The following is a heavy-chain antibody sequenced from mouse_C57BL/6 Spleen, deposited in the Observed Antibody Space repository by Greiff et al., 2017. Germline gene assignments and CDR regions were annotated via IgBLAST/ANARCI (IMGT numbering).Heavy chain of an antibody. CDR2: FHPYNDDT. V-gene: IGHV1-47*01. CDR1: GYTFTTYP. Sequence: VKLMESGAELVKPGASVKMSCKASGYTFTTYPIEWMKQNHGKSLEWIGNFHPYNDDTKYNEQFKGKATLTVDKSSSTVYLDLSRLTSDVSAVYSCARGGFSDYWGQGTTLTVSS. J-gene: IGHJ2*01. CDR3: ARGGFSDY.